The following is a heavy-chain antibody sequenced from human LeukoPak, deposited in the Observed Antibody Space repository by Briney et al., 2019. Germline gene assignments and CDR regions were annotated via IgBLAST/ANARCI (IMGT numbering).Heavy chain of an antibody. CDR3: ARGTNYFDY. V-gene: IGHV4-4*07. D-gene: IGHD1-1*01. CDR1: GGSVNSYY. Sequence: SETLSLTCTVSGGSVNSYYLSWIRQPAGKTLEWIGRIYDGWSTNYNPSLKSRVTMSVDTSKNQISLKLKSVTAADTAVYYCARGTNYFDYWGQGTLVTVSS. CDR2: IYDGWST. J-gene: IGHJ4*02.